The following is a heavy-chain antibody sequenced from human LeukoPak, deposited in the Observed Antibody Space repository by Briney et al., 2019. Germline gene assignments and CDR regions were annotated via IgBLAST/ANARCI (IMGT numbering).Heavy chain of an antibody. D-gene: IGHD3-10*01. CDR3: TTSRRFYYGSGTFQY. CDR2: LDPVDGET. J-gene: IGHJ1*01. Sequence: ASVKVSCKASGYTLNALSIHWVRQAPGKGLEWMGGLDPVDGETIYAQRFQGRVTMTEDTSTDTASLDLRSLRSDDTAVYYCTTSRRFYYGSGTFQYWGQGTLLTVSS. CDR1: GYTLNALS. V-gene: IGHV1-24*01.